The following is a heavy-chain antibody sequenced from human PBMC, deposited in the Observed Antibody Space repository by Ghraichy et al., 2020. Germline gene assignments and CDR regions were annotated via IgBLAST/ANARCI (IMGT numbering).Heavy chain of an antibody. CDR3: ARVAPMYCSGVSCYFDY. D-gene: IGHD2-15*01. J-gene: IGHJ4*02. Sequence: SVKVSCKASGGTFSSFGFSWVRQAPGQGLEWMGGIIPILRSAIYTQKFQGRVTITADESTGTAYMELSSLRSEDTAVYYCARVAPMYCSGVSCYFDYWGQGTLVTVSS. V-gene: IGHV1-69*13. CDR1: GGTFSSFG. CDR2: IIPILRSA.